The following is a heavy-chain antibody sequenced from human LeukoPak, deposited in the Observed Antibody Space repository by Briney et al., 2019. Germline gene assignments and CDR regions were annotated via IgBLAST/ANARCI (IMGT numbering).Heavy chain of an antibody. J-gene: IGHJ3*02. D-gene: IGHD3-10*01. CDR1: GGSFSGYY. CDR3: ARVRILWFGELDAFDI. Sequence: SETLSPTCAVYGGSFSGYYWSWIRQPPGKGLEWIGEINHSGSTNYNPSLKSRVTISVDTSKNQFSLKLSSVTAADTAVYYCARVRILWFGELDAFDIWGQGTMVTVSS. V-gene: IGHV4-34*01. CDR2: INHSGST.